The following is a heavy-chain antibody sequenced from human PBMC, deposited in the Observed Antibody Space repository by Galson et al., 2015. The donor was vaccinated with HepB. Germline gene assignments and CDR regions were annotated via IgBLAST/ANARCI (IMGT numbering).Heavy chain of an antibody. D-gene: IGHD1-26*01. CDR3: ARGANWYFDL. CDR1: GLTFSNYG. J-gene: IGHJ2*01. V-gene: IGHV3-33*08. CDR2: IWYDGSNK. Sequence: SLRLSCAASGLTFSNYGMHWVRQAPGKGLEWVAVIWYDGSNKYYADSVKGRFTISRDNSKNTLFLQMNSLRAEDTAVYYCARGANWYFDLWGRGTLVTVSS.